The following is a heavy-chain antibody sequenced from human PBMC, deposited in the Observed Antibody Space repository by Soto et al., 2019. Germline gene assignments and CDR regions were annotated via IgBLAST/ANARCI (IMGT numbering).Heavy chain of an antibody. CDR2: ISSGGSFI. CDR1: GFSFSSYS. CDR3: ARAKGASCSGGSCSLGYFDY. V-gene: IGHV3-21*01. D-gene: IGHD2-15*01. Sequence: GGSLRLSCAASGFSFSSYSMNWVRQAPGKGLEWVSSISSGGSFIYYADSVKGRLTISRDNAKNSLYLQMDSLRAEDTALYYCARAKGASCSGGSCSLGYFDYWGQGTLVTVSS. J-gene: IGHJ4*02.